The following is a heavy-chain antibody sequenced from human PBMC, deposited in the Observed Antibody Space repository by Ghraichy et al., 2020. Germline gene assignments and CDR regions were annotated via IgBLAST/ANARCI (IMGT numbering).Heavy chain of an antibody. CDR2: THYKSKWKN. CDR1: GDSVSSNSAA. Sequence: SQTLSLTYAISGDSVSSNSAAWNWIRQSPSRGLEWLGRTHYKSKWKNDYAISVRSRITINPDPSKNQFSLQLTSVTPEDTAVYYCARDRGGAAAGTFDYLGQGTLITVSS. J-gene: IGHJ4*02. D-gene: IGHD6-13*01. V-gene: IGHV6-1*01. CDR3: ARDRGGAAAGTFDY.